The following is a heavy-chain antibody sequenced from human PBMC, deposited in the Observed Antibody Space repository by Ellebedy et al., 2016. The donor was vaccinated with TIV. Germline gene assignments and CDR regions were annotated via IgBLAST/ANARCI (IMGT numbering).Heavy chain of an antibody. Sequence: SETLSLTCAVYGGSFSGYYWSWIRQPPGKGLEWIGEINHSGSTNYNPSLKSRVTVSVDTSKNQFSLKLSSVTAADTAVYYCARAKFKTARNWFDPWGQGTLVTVSS. D-gene: IGHD6-25*01. CDR2: INHSGST. CDR1: GGSFSGYY. CDR3: ARAKFKTARNWFDP. V-gene: IGHV4-34*01. J-gene: IGHJ5*02.